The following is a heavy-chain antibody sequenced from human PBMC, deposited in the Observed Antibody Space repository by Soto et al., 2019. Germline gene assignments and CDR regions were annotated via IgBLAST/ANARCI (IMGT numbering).Heavy chain of an antibody. V-gene: IGHV1-69*01. Sequence: QVQLVQSGAEVKKPGSSVKVSCKASGGTFSSYAISWVRQAPGQGLEWMGGIIPIFGTANYAQKFQGRVTITADESTSTAYMELSSLRSEDTAVYYCARERREWFGELFPGVYYYYYGMDVWGQGTTVTVSS. J-gene: IGHJ6*02. D-gene: IGHD3-10*01. CDR2: IIPIFGTA. CDR1: GGTFSSYA. CDR3: ARERREWFGELFPGVYYYYYGMDV.